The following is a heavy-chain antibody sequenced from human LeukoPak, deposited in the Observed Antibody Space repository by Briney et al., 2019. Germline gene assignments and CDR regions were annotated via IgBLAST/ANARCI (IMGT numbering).Heavy chain of an antibody. J-gene: IGHJ6*02. CDR3: ARVSSSSWFTYYYYYGMDV. CDR1: GYTCTSYG. Sequence: GASVKASCKASGYTCTSYGISWVRQAPGQGLEWMGWISAYNGNTNYAQKLQGRVTMTTDTSTSTAYMELRSLRSDDTAVYYCARVSSSSWFTYYYYYGMDVWGQGTTVTVSS. V-gene: IGHV1-18*01. D-gene: IGHD6-13*01. CDR2: ISAYNGNT.